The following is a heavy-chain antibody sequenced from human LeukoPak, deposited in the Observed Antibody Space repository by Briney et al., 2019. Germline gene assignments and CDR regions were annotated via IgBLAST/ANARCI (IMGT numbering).Heavy chain of an antibody. CDR2: MSGSGGST. CDR3: AKDVFRQTYYDIN. V-gene: IGHV3-23*01. J-gene: IGHJ4*02. D-gene: IGHD3-3*01. CDR1: GFTFSSYA. Sequence: GGSLRLSCGASGFTFSSYAMMWVRQAPGKGLEGVSAMSGSGGSTYYADSVTGRFTISRDNSKNTLYLQMNSLRAEDTAVYYCAKDVFRQTYYDINWGQGTLVTVSS.